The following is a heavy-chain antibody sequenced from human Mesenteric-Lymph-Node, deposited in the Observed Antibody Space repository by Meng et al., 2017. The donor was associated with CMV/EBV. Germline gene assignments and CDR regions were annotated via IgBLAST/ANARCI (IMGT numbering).Heavy chain of an antibody. CDR1: EFPFNNYV. CDR3: ARDVNDYSNYLDY. V-gene: IGHV3-30*04. J-gene: IGHJ4*02. D-gene: IGHD4-11*01. Sequence: GESRKISGAASEFPFNNYVMHWVRQAPGKGLEWVAVISYDGSDNYYADSVRGRFTISRDNSKNTLYLQMNSLRAEDTAVYYCARDVNDYSNYLDYWGQGTLVTVSS. CDR2: ISYDGSDN.